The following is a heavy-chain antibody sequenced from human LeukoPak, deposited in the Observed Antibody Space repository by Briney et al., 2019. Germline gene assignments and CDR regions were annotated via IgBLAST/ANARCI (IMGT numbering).Heavy chain of an antibody. V-gene: IGHV4-39*02. CDR1: GDSTSSDRYY. J-gene: IGHJ4*02. D-gene: IGHD1-26*01. CDR2: IYYSGST. Sequence: SETLSLTCTVSGDSTSSDRYYGGWVRQPPGKGLEWIGNIYYSGSTYYNPSLKSRVTMSMDTSKNQFFLKLNSVTAADTAVYYCARGRPYSGGYHLDYWGQGTLVTVSA. CDR3: ARGRPYSGGYHLDY.